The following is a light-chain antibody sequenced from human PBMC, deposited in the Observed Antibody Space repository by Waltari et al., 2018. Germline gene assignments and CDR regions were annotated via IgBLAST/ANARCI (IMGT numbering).Light chain of an antibody. J-gene: IGLJ3*02. CDR3: LLSYSGAWV. Sequence: QAVVTQEPSLTVSPGGTVTLTCGPSTGAVTSGHYPYWFQQRPGQATRTLIYDTSNKPSGTPARFSGSLLGGKAALTLSGAQPEDEAEYYCLLSYSGAWVFGGGTKLTVL. CDR2: DTS. V-gene: IGLV7-46*01. CDR1: TGAVTSGHY.